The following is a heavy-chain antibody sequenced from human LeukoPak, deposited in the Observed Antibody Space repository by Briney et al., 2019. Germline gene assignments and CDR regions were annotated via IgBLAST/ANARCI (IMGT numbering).Heavy chain of an antibody. Sequence: PGGSLRLSCAASGFTFSSYGMHWVRQAPGKGLEWVAFIRYDGSNKYYADSVKGRFTISRDNSKNTLYLQMNSLRAEDTAVYYCAKEGYRRFGDIVVVPADYWGQGTLVTVSS. CDR3: AKEGYRRFGDIVVVPADY. CDR1: GFTFSSYG. CDR2: IRYDGSNK. V-gene: IGHV3-30*02. D-gene: IGHD2-2*01. J-gene: IGHJ4*02.